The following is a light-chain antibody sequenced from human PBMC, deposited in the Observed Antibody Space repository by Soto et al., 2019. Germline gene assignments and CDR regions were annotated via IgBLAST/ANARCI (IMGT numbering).Light chain of an antibody. J-gene: IGKJ1*01. CDR3: QHYNSYSEA. CDR2: KAS. CDR1: QSIGSW. Sequence: DIQMTQSPSTLSGSVGDRVIITCRASQSIGSWLAWYQQKPGKAPKLLIYKASTLKSGVPSRFSGSGSGTEFTLTISSLQPDDFATYYCQHYNSYSEAFGQGTKV. V-gene: IGKV1-5*03.